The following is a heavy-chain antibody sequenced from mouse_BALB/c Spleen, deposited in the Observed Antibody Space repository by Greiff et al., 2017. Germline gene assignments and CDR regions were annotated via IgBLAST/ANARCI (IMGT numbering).Heavy chain of an antibody. J-gene: IGHJ2*01. CDR2: IDPETGGT. V-gene: IGHV1-15*01. CDR3: TRKDGNYDFDY. D-gene: IGHD2-1*01. Sequence: VKLQESGAELVRPGASVTLSCKASGYSFTDYEMHWVKQTPVHGLEWIGAIDPETGGTAYNQKFKGKATLTADKSSSTAYMELRSLTSEDSAVYYCTRKDGNYDFDYWGQGTTLTVSS. CDR1: GYSFTDYE.